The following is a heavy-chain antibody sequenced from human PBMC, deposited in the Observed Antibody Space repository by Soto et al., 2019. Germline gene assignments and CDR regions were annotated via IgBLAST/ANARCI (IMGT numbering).Heavy chain of an antibody. CDR1: GFPFSSYW. CDR2: IKQDGSEK. J-gene: IGHJ4*02. D-gene: IGHD2-2*01. V-gene: IGHV3-7*01. Sequence: GGSLRLSCAASGFPFSSYWMSWVRQAPGKGLEWVANIKQDGSEKYYVDSVKGRFTISRDNAKNSLYLQMNSLRAEDTAVYYCARVSTQYCSSTSCYAPLRYWGQGTLVTVSS. CDR3: ARVSTQYCSSTSCYAPLRY.